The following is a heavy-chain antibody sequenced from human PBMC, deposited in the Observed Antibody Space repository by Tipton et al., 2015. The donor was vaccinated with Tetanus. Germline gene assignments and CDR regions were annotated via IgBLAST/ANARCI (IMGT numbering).Heavy chain of an antibody. J-gene: IGHJ4*02. CDR1: GFVFSFYG. CDR3: AGDEGGYCDTDDCQERGYLDY. CDR2: ITRTGRNV. D-gene: IGHD3-22*01. V-gene: IGHV3-21*01. Sequence: SLRLSCAASGFVFSFYGMNWVRQAPGKGLEWVSSITRTGRNVYYADSMKGRFTISRDNAKNSLYLEMTSLRAEDTAVYYCAGDEGGYCDTDDCQERGYLDYGGQGTLVTVSS.